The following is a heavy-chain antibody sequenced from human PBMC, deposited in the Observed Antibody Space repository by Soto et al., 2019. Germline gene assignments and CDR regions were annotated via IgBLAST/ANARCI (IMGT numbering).Heavy chain of an antibody. CDR1: GGSISSYY. D-gene: IGHD3-22*01. J-gene: IGHJ5*02. CDR2: IYYSGST. V-gene: IGHV4-59*01. CDR3: ARDNSQYYYDSSGLRNWFDP. Sequence: PSETLSLTCTVSGGSISSYYWSWIRQPPGKGLEWIGYIYYSGSTNYNPSLKSRVTISVDTSKNQFSLKLSSVTAADTAAYYCARDNSQYYYDSSGLRNWFDPWGQGTLVTVSS.